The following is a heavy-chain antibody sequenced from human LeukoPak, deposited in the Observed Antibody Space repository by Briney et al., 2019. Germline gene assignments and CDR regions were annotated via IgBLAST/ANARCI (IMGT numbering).Heavy chain of an antibody. D-gene: IGHD7-27*01. CDR1: GYSFTSYW. Sequence: RGESLKISCKGSGYSFTSYWIGWVRQMPGKGLEWMGIIYPGDSDTTYSPSFQGQVTISADASLSTAYLQWSSLGASDTAIYYCVTSPLKTRLGKTNTFDIWGQGTMVTVSS. CDR3: VTSPLKTRLGKTNTFDI. J-gene: IGHJ3*02. CDR2: IYPGDSDT. V-gene: IGHV5-51*01.